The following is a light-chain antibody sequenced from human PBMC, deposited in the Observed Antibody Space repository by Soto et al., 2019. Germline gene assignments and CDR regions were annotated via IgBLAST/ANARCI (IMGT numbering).Light chain of an antibody. CDR3: QQYNSSTLT. CDR1: QSVSSN. J-gene: IGKJ4*01. Sequence: EIVMTQSPAPLSVSPGERATLSCRASQSVSSNLAWYQQKPGQAPRLLIYGASTRATGIPARFSGSGSGKKITLTISSLQSEDFAVEYWQQYNSSTLTVGGGTKVEIK. CDR2: GAS. V-gene: IGKV3-15*01.